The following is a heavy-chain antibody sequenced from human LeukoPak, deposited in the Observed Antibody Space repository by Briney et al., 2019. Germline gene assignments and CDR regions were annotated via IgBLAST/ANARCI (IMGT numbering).Heavy chain of an antibody. CDR1: GFSLSAYN. D-gene: IGHD3-10*01. CDR3: ASSSVGVDAFDI. V-gene: IGHV3-53*01. CDR2: IYSGGST. Sequence: GGSLRLSCAASGFSLSAYNMNWVRQAPGKGLEWVSVIYSGGSTYYADSVKGRFTISRDNSKNTLYLQMNSLRAEDTAVYYCASSSVGVDAFDIWGQGTMVTVSS. J-gene: IGHJ3*02.